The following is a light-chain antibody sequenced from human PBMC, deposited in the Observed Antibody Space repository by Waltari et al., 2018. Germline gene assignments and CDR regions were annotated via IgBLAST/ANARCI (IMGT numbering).Light chain of an antibody. V-gene: IGKV3-20*01. CDR2: DAS. J-gene: IGKJ1*01. CDR3: QKYVSLPAT. CDR1: QSVGRS. Sequence: EIVLTQSPGTLSLSPGARATLPCRASQSVGRSLAWYQQKPGQAPSLLIYDASSRAAGIPDRFSGSGSGTDFSLAISRLEPEDFAVYYCQKYVSLPATFGQGTKVEIK.